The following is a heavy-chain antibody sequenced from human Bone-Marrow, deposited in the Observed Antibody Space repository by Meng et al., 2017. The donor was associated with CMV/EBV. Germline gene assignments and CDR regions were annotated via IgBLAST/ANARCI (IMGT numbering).Heavy chain of an antibody. V-gene: IGHV1-46*01. CDR2: INPSGGST. CDR3: AREAFGAMADY. CDR1: GYTFTSYY. Sequence: ASVKVSCKASGYTFTSYYMHWVRQAPGQGLEWMGIINPSGGSTSYAQKFQGRVTMTRDTSISTAYMELSRLRSDDTAVYYCAREAFGAMADYWGQGTLVTVSS. J-gene: IGHJ4*02. D-gene: IGHD3-16*01.